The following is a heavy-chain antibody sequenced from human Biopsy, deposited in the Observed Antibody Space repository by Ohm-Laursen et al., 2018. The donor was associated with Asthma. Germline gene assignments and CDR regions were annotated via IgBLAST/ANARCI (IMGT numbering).Heavy chain of an antibody. D-gene: IGHD1-7*01. V-gene: IGHV3-23*01. Sequence: SLRLSCAASGFTFSNYAMSWVRQAPGKGLEWVSSITGSGGFTYYADSGKGRFTISRDKSENTLYLQMNSLRAEDTAVYYCAKERFPGGELRRGPDAWGQGTLVTVSS. CDR3: AKERFPGGELRRGPDA. J-gene: IGHJ5*02. CDR2: ITGSGGFT. CDR1: GFTFSNYA.